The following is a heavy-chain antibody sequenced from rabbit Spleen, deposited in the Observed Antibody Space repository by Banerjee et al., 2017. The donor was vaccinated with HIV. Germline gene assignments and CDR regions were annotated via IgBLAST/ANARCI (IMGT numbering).Heavy chain of an antibody. Sequence: QSLEESGGDLVKPGGTLTLTRTASGFSFSSSYYMCWVRQAPGKGLEWIACISTGSSGSTYYASWVNGRFTISKTSSTTVTLQMTSLTAADTVTYFCVRNTNYNAYFLWGPGTLVTVS. J-gene: IGHJ4*01. CDR1: GFSFSSSYY. CDR3: VRNTNYNAYFL. D-gene: IGHD6-1*01. CDR2: ISTGSSGST. V-gene: IGHV1S40*01.